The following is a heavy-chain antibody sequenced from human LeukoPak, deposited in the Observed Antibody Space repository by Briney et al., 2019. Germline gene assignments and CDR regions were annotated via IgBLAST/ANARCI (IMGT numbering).Heavy chain of an antibody. Sequence: PGGSLRLSCAASGFTFSSYSMNWVRQAPGKGLEWVSSISSSSSYIYYADSVKGRFTISRDNAKNSLYLQMNSLRAEDTAVYYSASFSSGLPKYYFDYWGQGTLVTVSS. CDR1: GFTFSSYS. V-gene: IGHV3-21*01. J-gene: IGHJ4*02. D-gene: IGHD6-19*01. CDR3: ASFSSGLPKYYFDY. CDR2: ISSSSSYI.